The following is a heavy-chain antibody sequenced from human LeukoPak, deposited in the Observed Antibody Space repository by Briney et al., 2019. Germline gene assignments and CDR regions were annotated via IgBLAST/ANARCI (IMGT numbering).Heavy chain of an antibody. D-gene: IGHD3-3*01. Sequence: AAVKVSCKASGYTFTSYAMHWVRQAPGQRLEWMGWINAGNGNTKYSQKFHGRVTITRDTSASTAYMELSSLRSEDTAVYYCARLDFWSGYYIFDYWGQGTLVTVSS. CDR3: ARLDFWSGYYIFDY. CDR1: GYTFTSYA. J-gene: IGHJ4*02. CDR2: INAGNGNT. V-gene: IGHV1-3*01.